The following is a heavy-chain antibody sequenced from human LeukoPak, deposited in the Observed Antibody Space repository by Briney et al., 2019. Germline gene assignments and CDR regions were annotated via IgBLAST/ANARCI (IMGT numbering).Heavy chain of an antibody. Sequence: SVKVSCKASGGTFSSYAISWVRQAPGQGLEWMGGIIPIFGTANYAQKFQGRVTITRDESTSTAYMELSSLRSEDTAVYYCARGGNWAYDAFDIWGQGTMVTVSS. D-gene: IGHD4-23*01. CDR3: ARGGNWAYDAFDI. V-gene: IGHV1-69*05. J-gene: IGHJ3*02. CDR2: IIPIFGTA. CDR1: GGTFSSYA.